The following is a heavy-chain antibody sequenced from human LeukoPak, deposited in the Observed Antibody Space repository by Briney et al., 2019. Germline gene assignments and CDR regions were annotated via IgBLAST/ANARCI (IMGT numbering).Heavy chain of an antibody. CDR1: GGSFSGYY. Sequence: SETLSLTCGVYGGSFSGYYWSWIRLPPGKGLEWMREINNSGSTNYNPSLKSRVTISVDTSKNQFSLNLSSVTAADTAVYYCVRDIAAAGGFDYWGQGTLVTVSS. V-gene: IGHV4-34*01. J-gene: IGHJ4*02. CDR3: VRDIAAAGGFDY. D-gene: IGHD6-13*01. CDR2: INNSGST.